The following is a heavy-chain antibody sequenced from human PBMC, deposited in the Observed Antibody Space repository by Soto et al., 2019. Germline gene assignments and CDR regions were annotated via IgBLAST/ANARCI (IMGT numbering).Heavy chain of an antibody. J-gene: IGHJ4*02. CDR2: IKSKTDAETT. CDR1: GFTFSNAW. CDR3: TTLYQGISN. D-gene: IGHD1-20*01. V-gene: IGHV3-15*01. Sequence: PGGSLRLSCASSGFTFSNAWMSWFRQTPGKGLEWVGRIKSKTDAETTDYAAPVKGRFTISRDDSKNALYLQMNSLKTEDTAVYYCTTLYQGISNWGQGTLVTVSS.